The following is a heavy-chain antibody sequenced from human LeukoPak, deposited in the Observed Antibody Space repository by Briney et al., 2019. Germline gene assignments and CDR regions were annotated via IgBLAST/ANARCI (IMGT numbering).Heavy chain of an antibody. CDR1: GYSFTNYW. J-gene: IGHJ4*02. Sequence: GESLQISCKGSGYSFTNYWIAWVRQLPGRGLEWMVIINPSDSDTRYSPSFQGQVTISADKSISTAYLQWSSLKASDSAMYYCARAWNFDYWGQGTLVTVSS. CDR2: INPSDSDT. CDR3: ARAWNFDY. V-gene: IGHV5-51*01. D-gene: IGHD1-1*01.